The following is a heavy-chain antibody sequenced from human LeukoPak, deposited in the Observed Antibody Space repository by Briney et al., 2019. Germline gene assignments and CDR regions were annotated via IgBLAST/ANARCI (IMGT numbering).Heavy chain of an antibody. J-gene: IGHJ4*02. Sequence: SGPTLVKPTQTLTLTCTFSGFSLSPSGVGVGWIRQPPGKALEWLALIYWDDDKRYSPSLKSRLTITKDTSKNQVVLTMTNMDPVDTATYYCAHIYGGDQRITMVRGSFDYWGQGTLVTVSS. V-gene: IGHV2-5*02. D-gene: IGHD3-10*01. CDR3: AHIYGGDQRITMVRGSFDY. CDR1: GFSLSPSGVG. CDR2: IYWDDDK.